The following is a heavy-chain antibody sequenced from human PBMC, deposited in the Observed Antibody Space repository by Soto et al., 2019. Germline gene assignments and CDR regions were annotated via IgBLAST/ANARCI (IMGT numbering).Heavy chain of an antibody. D-gene: IGHD3-3*02. CDR2: IFYNGRT. CDR1: GGSITSPNYF. CDR3: ARGAFSAECQSDWFAP. J-gene: IGHJ5*02. Sequence: QVPLQESGPGLVKPSETLSLTCSVSGGSITSPNYFWGWVRRAPGRGPEWIGNIFYNGRTDYRPSSQSRVTISVHTSRNQVSLRLASVTAADTAIYYCARGAFSAECQSDWFAPWGHGTLVTVSS. V-gene: IGHV4-39*01.